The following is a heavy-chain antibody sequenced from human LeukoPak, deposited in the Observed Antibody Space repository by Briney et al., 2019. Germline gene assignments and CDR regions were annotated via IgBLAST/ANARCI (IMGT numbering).Heavy chain of an antibody. D-gene: IGHD6-13*01. CDR1: GFTFSSYG. CDR3: AKDSSSWYVKAEDWYFDL. V-gene: IGHV3-74*01. J-gene: IGHJ2*01. Sequence: PGGSLRLSCAASGFTFSSYGMHWVRQAPGKGLVWVSRTNSDVSSTNYADSVKGRFTISRDNAKNSLYLQMNSLRAEDTALYYCAKDSSSWYVKAEDWYFDLWGRGTLVTVSS. CDR2: TNSDVSST.